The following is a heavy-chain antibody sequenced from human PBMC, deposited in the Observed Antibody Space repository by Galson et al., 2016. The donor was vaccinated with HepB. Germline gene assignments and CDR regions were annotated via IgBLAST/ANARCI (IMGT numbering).Heavy chain of an antibody. J-gene: IGHJ4*02. D-gene: IGHD2-15*01. CDR1: GFTLSNYA. V-gene: IGHV3-23*01. CDR2: ISGSDITT. Sequence: SLRLSCAASGFTLSNYAMSWVRQAPGKGLEWVSDISGSDITTYHADSVNGRFTISSDNSRKTVYLQMSSLRAEDTAVYYCARLFGGYIDYWGQGTLVTVSS. CDR3: ARLFGGYIDY.